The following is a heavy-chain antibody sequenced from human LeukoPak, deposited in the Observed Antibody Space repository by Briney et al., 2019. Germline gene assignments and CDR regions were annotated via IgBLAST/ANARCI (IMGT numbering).Heavy chain of an antibody. CDR3: ARAKVGVVVPAAIPYFDY. D-gene: IGHD2-2*01. CDR1: GYTFIGYY. CDR2: INPNSGGT. Sequence: ASVKVSCKASGYTFIGYYMHWVRQAPGQGLEWMGWINPNSGGTNYAQKFQGRVTMTRDTSISTAYMELSKLRSDDTAVYYCARAKVGVVVPAAIPYFDYWGQGTLVTVSS. V-gene: IGHV1-2*02. J-gene: IGHJ4*02.